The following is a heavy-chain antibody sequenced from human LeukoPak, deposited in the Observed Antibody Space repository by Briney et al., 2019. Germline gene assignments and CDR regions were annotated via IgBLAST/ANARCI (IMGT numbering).Heavy chain of an antibody. D-gene: IGHD5-12*01. CDR2: IYHSGST. V-gene: IGHV4-30-2*01. J-gene: IGHJ3*01. CDR3: ARVRGYSGYSRSMLAHAFDL. CDR1: GGSIISDGCS. Sequence: SQTLSLTCAVSGGSIISDGCSWSWIRQPPGKGLEWIGYIYHSGSTYYNPSLKSRVTISVDRSKNQFSLKLSSVTAADTAVYYCARVRGYSGYSRSMLAHAFDLWAQGTMVTVSS.